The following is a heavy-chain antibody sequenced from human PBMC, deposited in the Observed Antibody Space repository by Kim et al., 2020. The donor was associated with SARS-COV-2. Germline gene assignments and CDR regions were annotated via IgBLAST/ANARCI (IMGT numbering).Heavy chain of an antibody. CDR1: GFTFDDYT. CDR2: ISWDGGST. CDR3: AKGIDYGDGRAFDY. Sequence: GGSLRLSCAASGFTFDDYTMHWVRQAPGKGLEWVSLISWDGGSTYYADSVKGRFTISRDNSKNSLYLQMNSLRTEDTALYYCAKGIDYGDGRAFDYWGQGTLVTVSS. V-gene: IGHV3-43*01. D-gene: IGHD4-17*01. J-gene: IGHJ4*02.